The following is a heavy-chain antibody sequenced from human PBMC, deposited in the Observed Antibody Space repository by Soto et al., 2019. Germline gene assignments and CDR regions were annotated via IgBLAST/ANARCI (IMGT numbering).Heavy chain of an antibody. J-gene: IGHJ4*02. CDR2: ITGSGSVI. Sequence: LRLSCAASGFTFSGYVMSWVRQAPGKGLECVSAITGSGSVIYYADSVKGRFSISRDNSKNTLYLQMNSLRAEDTAVYYCASRQYFSFDYWAQGALVTVSS. CDR1: GFTFSGYV. D-gene: IGHD2-2*01. CDR3: ASRQYFSFDY. V-gene: IGHV3-23*01.